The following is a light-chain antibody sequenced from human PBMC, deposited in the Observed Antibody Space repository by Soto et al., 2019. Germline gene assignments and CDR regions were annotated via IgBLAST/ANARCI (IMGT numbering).Light chain of an antibody. CDR3: QQYNNWPPIT. CDR1: QSVSSK. V-gene: IGKV3-15*01. CDR2: GAS. J-gene: IGKJ5*01. Sequence: EIGMKQALATLSVYQRERATLSCRPSQSVSSKLAWYQQKPGQAPRLLIYGASTRATGIPARFSGSGSGTEFTLTISSLQSEDFAVYYCQQYNNWPPITFGQVTRLEI.